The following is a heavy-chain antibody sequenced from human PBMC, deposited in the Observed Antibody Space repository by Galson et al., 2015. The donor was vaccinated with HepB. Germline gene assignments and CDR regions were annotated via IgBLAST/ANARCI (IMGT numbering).Heavy chain of an antibody. J-gene: IGHJ2*01. CDR3: AKDGSHGVGYFDV. CDR1: GFTFSRYA. Sequence: SLRLSCAASGFTFSRYAMSWVRQAPGKGLEWVSSISGSGDSRNYADSVKGRFTLSRDNSRNTLYLQMDSLRAEDTAVYYCAKDGSHGVGYFDVWGRGTLVTVSS. D-gene: IGHD3-10*01. CDR2: ISGSGDSR. V-gene: IGHV3-23*01.